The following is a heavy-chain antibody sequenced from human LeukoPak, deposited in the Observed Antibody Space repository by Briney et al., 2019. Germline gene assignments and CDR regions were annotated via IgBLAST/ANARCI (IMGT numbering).Heavy chain of an antibody. D-gene: IGHD1-20*01. CDR2: ISYSGSI. V-gene: IGHV4-59*01. CDR3: ARALTGTTGYFDC. CDR1: GGSISSYY. Sequence: SETLSLTCTVSGGSISSYYWSWIRQPPGKGLEWIGYISYSGSINYNPSLKSRVSISVDTSKNQFSLKLSSVTAADTAVYFCARALTGTTGYFDCWGQGTLVTVSS. J-gene: IGHJ4*02.